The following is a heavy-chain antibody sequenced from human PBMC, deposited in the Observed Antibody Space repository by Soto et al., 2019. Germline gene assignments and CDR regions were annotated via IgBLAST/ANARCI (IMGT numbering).Heavy chain of an antibody. V-gene: IGHV3-15*01. CDR3: TTDQLPYSGSYYYFDY. CDR2: IKSKTDGGTT. J-gene: IGHJ4*02. CDR1: GFTFSNAW. D-gene: IGHD1-26*01. Sequence: GGSLRLSCAASGFTFSNAWMSWVRQAPGKGLEWVGRIKSKTDGGTTDYAAPVKGRFTISRDDSKNTLYLQMNSLKTEDTAGYYCTTDQLPYSGSYYYFDYWGQGTLVTVSS.